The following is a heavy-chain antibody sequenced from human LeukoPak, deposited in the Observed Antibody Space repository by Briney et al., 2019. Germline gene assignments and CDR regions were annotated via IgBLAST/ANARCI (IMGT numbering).Heavy chain of an antibody. CDR1: GFTFSRYS. CDR2: ISISSNYI. D-gene: IGHD5-18*01. Sequence: GGSLRLSCAASGFTFSRYSMNWVRQAPGKGLEWVSSISISSNYIYYTDSVKGRCTISRDNAKNSLYLQMNSLRAEDTAVYYCARRGRGYSYGLPDYWGQGTLVTVSS. CDR3: ARRGRGYSYGLPDY. V-gene: IGHV3-21*01. J-gene: IGHJ4*02.